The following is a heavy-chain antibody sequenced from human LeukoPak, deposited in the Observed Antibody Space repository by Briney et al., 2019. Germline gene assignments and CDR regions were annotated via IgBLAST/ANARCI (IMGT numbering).Heavy chain of an antibody. J-gene: IGHJ4*02. V-gene: IGHV4-34*01. CDR1: GGSFSGYY. D-gene: IGHD5-12*01. Sequence: PSETLSLTCAVYGGSFSGYYWSWIRQPPGKGLEWIGEINHSGSTNYNPSLKSRVTISVDTSKNQFSLKLSSVTAADTAVYYCARGQSHYIADYWGQGTLVTVSS. CDR2: INHSGST. CDR3: ARGQSHYIADY.